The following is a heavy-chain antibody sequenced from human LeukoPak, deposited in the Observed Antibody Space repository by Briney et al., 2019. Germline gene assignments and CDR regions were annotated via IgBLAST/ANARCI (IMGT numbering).Heavy chain of an antibody. CDR3: ARGRPFTVVKDRVYYYYYYMDV. CDR2: IIPIFGTA. Sequence: ASVKVSCKASGGTFSSYAISWVRQAPGQGLEWMGGIIPIFGTANYAQKFQGRVTITADESTSTAYMELSSLRSEDTAVYYCARGRPFTVVKDRVYYYYYYMDVWGKGTTVTVSS. CDR1: GGTFSSYA. V-gene: IGHV1-69*01. D-gene: IGHD4-23*01. J-gene: IGHJ6*03.